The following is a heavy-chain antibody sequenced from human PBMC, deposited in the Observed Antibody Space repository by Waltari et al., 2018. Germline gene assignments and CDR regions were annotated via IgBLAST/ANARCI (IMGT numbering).Heavy chain of an antibody. D-gene: IGHD2-21*01. V-gene: IGHV1-46*01. CDR3: ALDRGALWMDV. CDR1: EYTFTSSY. CDR2: ISPSGGST. J-gene: IGHJ6*02. Sequence: QVQLVQSGAEVKKPGASVKISCKTSEYTFTSSYIHWVRQAPGQGLEWIGIISPSGGSTIYAQKVQGRVTMTRDTSTSTVYMELSSLRSEDTAVYYCALDRGALWMDVWGQGTTVTVSS.